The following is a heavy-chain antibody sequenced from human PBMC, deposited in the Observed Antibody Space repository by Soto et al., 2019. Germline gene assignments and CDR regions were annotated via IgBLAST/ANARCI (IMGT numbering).Heavy chain of an antibody. Sequence: ASVKVSCKASGYTFTNNDVSWVRQATGQGLEWMGWMNPGSGDKGYAQKFQGRVTMTRDISIATASMELNSLTSEDTAIYYCARMESFGSLNWFDPWGQGTLVTVSS. CDR3: ARMESFGSLNWFDP. D-gene: IGHD5-18*01. CDR1: GYTFTNND. V-gene: IGHV1-8*02. J-gene: IGHJ5*02. CDR2: MNPGSGDK.